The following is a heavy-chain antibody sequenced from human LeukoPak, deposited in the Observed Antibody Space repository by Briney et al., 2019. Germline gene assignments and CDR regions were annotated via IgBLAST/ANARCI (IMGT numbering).Heavy chain of an antibody. D-gene: IGHD2-15*01. CDR2: ISSSSSYI. Sequence: PGGSLRLSCAASGFTFSSYSMNWVRQAPGKWLEWVSSISSSSSYIYYADSVKGRFTISRDNAKNSLYLQMNSLRAEDTAVYYCARQTGGYVDYWGQGTLVTVSS. CDR3: ARQTGGYVDY. J-gene: IGHJ4*02. CDR1: GFTFSSYS. V-gene: IGHV3-21*01.